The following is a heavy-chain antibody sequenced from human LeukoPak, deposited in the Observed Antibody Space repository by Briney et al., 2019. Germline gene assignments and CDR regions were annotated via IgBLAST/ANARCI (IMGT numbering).Heavy chain of an antibody. CDR3: ARGKRGYSGYGFDY. CDR2: MNPNSGNT. D-gene: IGHD5-12*01. Sequence: ASVKVSCKASGGTFTNSAINWVRQATGQGLEWMGWMNPNSGNTGYAQKFQGRVTMTRNTSISTAYMELSSLRSEDTAVYYCARGKRGYSGYGFDYWGQGTLVTVSS. J-gene: IGHJ4*02. CDR1: GGTFTNSA. V-gene: IGHV1-8*02.